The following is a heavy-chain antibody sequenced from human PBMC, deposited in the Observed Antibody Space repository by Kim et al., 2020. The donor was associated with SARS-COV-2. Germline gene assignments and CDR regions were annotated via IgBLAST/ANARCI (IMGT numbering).Heavy chain of an antibody. Sequence: TIYAQKFQGRVTMTEDTSTDTAYMELSSLRSEDTAVYYCATMRALTMALDWGQGTLVTVSS. CDR3: ATMRALTMALD. CDR2: T. J-gene: IGHJ4*02. D-gene: IGHD3-10*01. V-gene: IGHV1-24*01.